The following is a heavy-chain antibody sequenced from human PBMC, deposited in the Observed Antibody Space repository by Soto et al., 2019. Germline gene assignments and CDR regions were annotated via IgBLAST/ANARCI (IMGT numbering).Heavy chain of an antibody. CDR3: ARAHSRSSLRYYYYGLDV. V-gene: IGHV1-8*01. J-gene: IGHJ6*02. CDR2: MNPNSGNT. Sequence: SVKVSCKASGYTFTSYDINWVRQATGQGRELMGWMNPNSGNTGYAQKFQGRVTMTRNTSISTAYMELSSLRSEDRAVYYCARAHSRSSLRYYYYGLDVWGQGTTDPVSS. D-gene: IGHD6-6*01. CDR1: GYTFTSYD.